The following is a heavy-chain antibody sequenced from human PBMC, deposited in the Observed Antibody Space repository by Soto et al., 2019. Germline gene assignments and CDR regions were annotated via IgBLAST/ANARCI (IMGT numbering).Heavy chain of an antibody. CDR2: ISTTSSYI. J-gene: IGHJ5*02. CDR3: ARNCGGDCSNWFHP. Sequence: EVQLVESGGGLVKPGGSLRLSCAASGFTFRSYSMSWVRQAPGKGLEWVSYISTTSSYIYYADSVKGRFTISRDNAENSLYLQMNSLSAEDTAVYYCARNCGGDCSNWFHPWGQGTLVIVSS. CDR1: GFTFRSYS. D-gene: IGHD2-21*02. V-gene: IGHV3-21*01.